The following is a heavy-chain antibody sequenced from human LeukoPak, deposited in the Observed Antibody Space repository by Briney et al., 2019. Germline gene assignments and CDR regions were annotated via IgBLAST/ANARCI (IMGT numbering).Heavy chain of an antibody. J-gene: IGHJ4*02. CDR2: ISGSGGST. CDR3: AKAPSGSYWTYYFDY. CDR1: GFTFSSHA. V-gene: IGHV3-23*01. Sequence: GGSLRLSCAASGFTFSSHAMSWVRQAPGKGLEWVSAISGSGGSTYYADSVKGRFTISRDNSKNTLYLQMNSLRAEDTAVYYCAKAPSGSYWTYYFDYWGQGTLVTVSS. D-gene: IGHD1-26*01.